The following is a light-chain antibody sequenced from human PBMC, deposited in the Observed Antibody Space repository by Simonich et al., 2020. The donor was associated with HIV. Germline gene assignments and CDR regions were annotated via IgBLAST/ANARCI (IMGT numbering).Light chain of an antibody. Sequence: DIQMTQSPSAMSASVRDRVTITCRASQGISRYVAWLQQRPGKVPKRLIFSASNLQRGVPSTFSGSGSGTDFTLTISSLQPEDFATYYCQQYYSYPPTFGQGTKVEIK. V-gene: IGKV1-17*03. J-gene: IGKJ1*01. CDR3: QQYYSYPPT. CDR1: QGISRY. CDR2: SAS.